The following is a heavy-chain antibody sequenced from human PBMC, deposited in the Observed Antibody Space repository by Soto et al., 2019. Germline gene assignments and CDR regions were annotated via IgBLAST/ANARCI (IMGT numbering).Heavy chain of an antibody. D-gene: IGHD2-21*01. CDR3: SRGGGGGLFDL. CDR1: GFTFSDYY. CDR2: ISPKGTYR. J-gene: IGHJ5*02. Sequence: QVQLVESGGGLVKPGGSLRLSCATSGFTFSDYYMSWIRQAPGKGLEFVSYISPKGTYRTYADSVKGRFTISRDNAKNSLYLQVNSLRAEATAVYYCSRGGGGGLFDLWGQGTFVTVSS. V-gene: IGHV3-11*06.